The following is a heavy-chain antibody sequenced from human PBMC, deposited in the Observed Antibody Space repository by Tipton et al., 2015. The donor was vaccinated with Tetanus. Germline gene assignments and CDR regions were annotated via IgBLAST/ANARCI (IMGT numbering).Heavy chain of an antibody. CDR2: IYFSGST. CDR1: GASISNSSSY. D-gene: IGHD3-22*01. Sequence: TLSLTCTVSGASISNSSSYWGWIRQSPGKGLEWIGNIYFSGSTYYNPSLKSRVTISVDTSKNQFSLRLNSVTAADTAVCYCAKLFRVRARGITMVVVVPPGYFDYWGQGTLVTVSS. CDR3: AKLFRVRARGITMVVVVPPGYFDY. J-gene: IGHJ4*02. V-gene: IGHV4-39*01.